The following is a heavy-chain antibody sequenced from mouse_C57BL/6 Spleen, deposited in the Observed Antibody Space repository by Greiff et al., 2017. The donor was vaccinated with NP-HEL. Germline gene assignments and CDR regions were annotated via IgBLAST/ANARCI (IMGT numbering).Heavy chain of an antibody. CDR3: ARGGCSSQSFDD. J-gene: IGHJ2*01. CDR1: GYTFTSYW. D-gene: IGHD1-1*01. Sequence: QVQLQQPGAELVMPGASVKLSCKASGYTFTSYWMHWVKQRPGQGLEWIGEIDPSDSYTNYNQKFKGKSTFTVDKSSSTAYMQLSSLMSDDYAVYYCARGGCSSQSFDDWGQGTTLTVSS. CDR2: IDPSDSYT. V-gene: IGHV1-69*01.